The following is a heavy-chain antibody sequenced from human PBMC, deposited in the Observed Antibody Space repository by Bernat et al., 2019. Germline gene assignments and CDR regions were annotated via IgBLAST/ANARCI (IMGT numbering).Heavy chain of an antibody. CDR2: ISGSGATT. CDR3: AKGCGDSCFSVDS. CDR1: GFTFSTYA. D-gene: IGHD2-15*01. Sequence: EVQLLESGGGLVQPGGSLRLSCAASGFTFSTYAMTWVRQAPGKGLEWVSVISGSGATTYYADSVKGRFTISRDNSKNTLYLQMNSLSAEDTAIYYCAKGCGDSCFSVDSWGQGTPVTVSS. V-gene: IGHV3-23*01. J-gene: IGHJ4*02.